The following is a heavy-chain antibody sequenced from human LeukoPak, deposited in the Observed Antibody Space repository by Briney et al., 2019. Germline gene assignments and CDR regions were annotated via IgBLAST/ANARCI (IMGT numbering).Heavy chain of an antibody. V-gene: IGHV5-51*01. J-gene: IGHJ4*02. CDR3: ARLAPIAVAANFDY. D-gene: IGHD6-19*01. Sequence: PGESLQISCQGSGYSFTSYWIGWVRQLPGKGLEWMGIIYPGDSDTRYSPSFQGQVTISADKSISTAYLQWSSLKASDTAMYYCARLAPIAVAANFDYWGQGTLVTVSS. CDR1: GYSFTSYW. CDR2: IYPGDSDT.